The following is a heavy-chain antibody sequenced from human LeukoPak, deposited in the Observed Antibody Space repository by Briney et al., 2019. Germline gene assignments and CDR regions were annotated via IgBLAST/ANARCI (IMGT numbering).Heavy chain of an antibody. J-gene: IGHJ5*02. Sequence: KPSETLSLTCAVYGGSFSGYYWSWIRQPPGKGLEWIGYIYYSGSTYYNPSLKSRVTISVDTSKNQFSLKLSSVTAADTAVYYCARDQGYYDSSHRWANWFDPWGQGTLVTVSS. CDR2: IYYSGST. D-gene: IGHD3-22*01. V-gene: IGHV4-30-4*08. CDR1: GGSFSGYY. CDR3: ARDQGYYDSSHRWANWFDP.